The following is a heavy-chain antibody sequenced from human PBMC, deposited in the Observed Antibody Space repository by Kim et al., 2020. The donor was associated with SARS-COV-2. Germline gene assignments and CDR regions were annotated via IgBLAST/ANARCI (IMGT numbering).Heavy chain of an antibody. V-gene: IGHV3-30-3*01. D-gene: IGHD3-16*02. CDR3: VHPLSDDDFDL. Sequence: GGSLRLSCAASGFAFSYYAFHWVRQAPGRGLEWVAFISFDGTDIYYSDSVKGRFTVSRDNSKNTLFLQMNSLRVEDTAVYFCVHPLSDDDFDLWGQGTMVSVSA. CDR2: ISFDGTDI. CDR1: GFAFSYYA. J-gene: IGHJ3*01.